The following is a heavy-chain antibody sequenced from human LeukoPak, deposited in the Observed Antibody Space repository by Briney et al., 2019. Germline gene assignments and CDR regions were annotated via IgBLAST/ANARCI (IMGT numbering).Heavy chain of an antibody. CDR1: GDSVSSNSVT. CDR2: TYYRSTWYN. Sequence: SQTLSLTCTISGDSVSSNSVTWNWIRQSPSRGLEWLGRTYYRSTWYNDYAVSVRGRITINPDTYKNQFSLHLNSVTPEDTAVYYCARRLTQYDCFDPWGQGILVTVSS. CDR3: ARRLTQYDCFDP. J-gene: IGHJ5*02. D-gene: IGHD2-2*01. V-gene: IGHV6-1*01.